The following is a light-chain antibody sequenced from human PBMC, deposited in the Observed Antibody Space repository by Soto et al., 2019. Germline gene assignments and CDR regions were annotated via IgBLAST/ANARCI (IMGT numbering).Light chain of an antibody. Sequence: QLVLTQPPSVSGAPGPRVTISCTGSSSNIGAGYDVHWYQQLPGTAPKLLIYGNSNRPSGVPDRFSGSKSGTSASLAITGLQAEDEADYYCQSYDSSLSGSRVFGGGTKVTVL. V-gene: IGLV1-40*01. CDR2: GNS. CDR3: QSYDSSLSGSRV. J-gene: IGLJ2*01. CDR1: SSNIGAGYD.